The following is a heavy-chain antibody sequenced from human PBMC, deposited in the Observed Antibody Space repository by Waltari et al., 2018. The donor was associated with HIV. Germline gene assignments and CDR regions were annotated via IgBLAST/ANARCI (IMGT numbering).Heavy chain of an antibody. V-gene: IGHV4-39*01. CDR2: IYYTGNT. Sequence: HLQMQESGPGLVKPSEPLSLTYSVTEPIAGSAFYLGWVRQAPGKGLEWIGSIYYTGNTYDNPSLKSRSTISVDTAQNQFSLKLRSVTAADTAVYYCTRNKDYYFEAIALFLVWGRGILVTVSP. CDR1: EPIAGSAFY. D-gene: IGHD3-22*01. J-gene: IGHJ4*02. CDR3: TRNKDYYFEAIALFLV.